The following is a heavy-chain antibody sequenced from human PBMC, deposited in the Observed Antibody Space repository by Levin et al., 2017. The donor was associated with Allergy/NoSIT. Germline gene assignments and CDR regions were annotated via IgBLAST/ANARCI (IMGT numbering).Heavy chain of an antibody. V-gene: IGHV6-1*01. D-gene: IGHD6-19*01. Sequence: SQTLSLTCAISGDSLSSNSAAWNWIRQSPSRGLEWLGRTYYRSKWYNDYAVSVKSRITINPDTSKNQFSLQLNSVTPEDTAVYYCARGQWRVPGNYYYYGMDVWGQGTTVTVSS. CDR2: TYYRSKWYN. CDR3: ARGQWRVPGNYYYYGMDV. J-gene: IGHJ6*02. CDR1: GDSLSSNSAA.